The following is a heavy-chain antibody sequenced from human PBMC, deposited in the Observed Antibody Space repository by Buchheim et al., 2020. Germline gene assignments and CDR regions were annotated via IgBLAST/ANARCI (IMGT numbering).Heavy chain of an antibody. V-gene: IGHV1-2*02. CDR2: INPDSGGA. Sequence: QVQLVQSGAEVKKPGASVKVPCKASGYTFTDYYIHWVRQAPGQGLEWMGWINPDSGGANYAQKFQGRVTMTKDTSISTIYMELDRLTSDDTAVYYCARETGVAYFDYWGQGT. CDR1: GYTFTDYY. D-gene: IGHD3-3*01. J-gene: IGHJ4*02. CDR3: ARETGVAYFDY.